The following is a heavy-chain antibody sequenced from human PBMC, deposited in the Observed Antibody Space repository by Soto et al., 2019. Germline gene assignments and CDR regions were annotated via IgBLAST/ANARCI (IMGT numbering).Heavy chain of an antibody. Sequence: ASVKVSCKASGFTFTSYGFTWVRQAPGQGLEWMGWVSAYNGNTNYAQTIQGRVTMTTDTSTSTVYMELRSLRSDDTAVYYCARVGQLQLARELDYWGQGTPVTVSS. V-gene: IGHV1-18*01. J-gene: IGHJ4*02. D-gene: IGHD6-13*01. CDR3: ARVGQLQLARELDY. CDR1: GFTFTSYG. CDR2: VSAYNGNT.